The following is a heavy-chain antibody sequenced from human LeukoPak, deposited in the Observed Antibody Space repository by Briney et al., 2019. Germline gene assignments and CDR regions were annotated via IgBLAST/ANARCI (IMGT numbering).Heavy chain of an antibody. D-gene: IGHD3-22*01. Sequence: GGSLRLPCAASGFTFSSYGMNWVRQAPGKGLEWVSAISGSGGNTYYADSVKGRFTISRDNSKNTLYLQMNSLRAEDTAVYYCARHVVAVGFDYWGQGTLVTVSS. V-gene: IGHV3-23*01. CDR1: GFTFSSYG. CDR2: ISGSGGNT. J-gene: IGHJ4*02. CDR3: ARHVVAVGFDY.